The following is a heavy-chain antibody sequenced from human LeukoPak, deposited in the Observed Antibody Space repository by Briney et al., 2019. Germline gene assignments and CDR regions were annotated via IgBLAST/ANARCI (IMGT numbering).Heavy chain of an antibody. CDR1: GGSFSGYC. V-gene: IGHV4-34*01. J-gene: IGHJ5*02. CDR3: ARSARYCSSTSCYWSWFDP. D-gene: IGHD2-2*01. CDR2: INHSGST. Sequence: KPSETLSLTCAVCGGSFSGYCWSWSRQPPGKGLEWIGEINHSGSTNYNPSLKSRVTISVDTSKNQFSLKLSSVTAADTAVYYCARSARYCSSTSCYWSWFDPWGQGSLVTVSS.